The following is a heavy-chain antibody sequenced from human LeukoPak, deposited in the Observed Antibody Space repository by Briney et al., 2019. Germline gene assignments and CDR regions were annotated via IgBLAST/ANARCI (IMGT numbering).Heavy chain of an antibody. Sequence: LSETLSLTCTVSGGSISSSSYYWGWIRQPPRKGLEWIGSIYYSGSTYYNPSLKSRVTISVDTSKNQFSLKLSSVTAADTAVYYCARVGSGWSREVDYWGQGTLVTVSS. CDR1: GGSISSSSYY. J-gene: IGHJ4*02. CDR2: IYYSGST. V-gene: IGHV4-39*07. CDR3: ARVGSGWSREVDY. D-gene: IGHD6-19*01.